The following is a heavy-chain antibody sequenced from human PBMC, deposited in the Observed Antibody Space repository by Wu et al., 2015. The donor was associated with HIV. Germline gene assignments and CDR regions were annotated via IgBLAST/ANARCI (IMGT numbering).Heavy chain of an antibody. D-gene: IGHD1-1*01. CDR3: ARNVEN. CDR1: GYTFTDFY. CDR2: IKPSSGLI. J-gene: IGHJ4*02. V-gene: IGHV1-2*02. Sequence: QLVQSGAEVKKPGASVKVSCKASGYTFTDFYIHWVRQAPGQGLEWMGWIKPSSGLINYAPKFQGRVTMTRDTSINTAYVELASLRPDDTAVYYCARNVENWGQGTLVTVSS.